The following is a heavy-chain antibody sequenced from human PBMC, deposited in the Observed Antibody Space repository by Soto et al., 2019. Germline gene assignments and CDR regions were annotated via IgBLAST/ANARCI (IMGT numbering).Heavy chain of an antibody. V-gene: IGHV3-33*01. CDR1: GFTFSSYG. D-gene: IGHD3-22*01. Sequence: QVQLVESGGGVVQPGRSLRLSCAASGFTFSSYGMHWVRQAPGKGLEWVAVIWYDGSNKYYADSVKGRFTISRDNSKNTLYLQMNSLRAEDTAVYYCARSYSSGYWPIPTIDYWGQGTLVTVSS. CDR3: ARSYSSGYWPIPTIDY. CDR2: IWYDGSNK. J-gene: IGHJ4*02.